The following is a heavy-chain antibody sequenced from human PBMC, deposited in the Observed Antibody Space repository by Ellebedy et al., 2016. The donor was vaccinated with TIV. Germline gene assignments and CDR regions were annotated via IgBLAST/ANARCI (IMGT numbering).Heavy chain of an antibody. Sequence: SETLSLTXTVSGYSISSSYYWSCIRQPPGKGLEWIGYIYYSGSTNYNPSLKSRVTISVDTSKNQFSLKLSSVTAADTAVYYCARHPGGSYYPHDAFDIWGQGTMVTVSS. V-gene: IGHV4-59*08. CDR3: ARHPGGSYYPHDAFDI. CDR1: GYSISSSYY. CDR2: IYYSGST. J-gene: IGHJ3*02. D-gene: IGHD1-26*01.